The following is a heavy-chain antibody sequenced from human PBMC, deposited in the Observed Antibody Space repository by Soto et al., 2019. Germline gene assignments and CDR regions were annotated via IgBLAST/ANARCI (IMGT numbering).Heavy chain of an antibody. V-gene: IGHV2-5*02. J-gene: IGHJ4*02. CDR1: GFSLSTRGVA. D-gene: IGHD5-12*01. Sequence: QITLKESGPTLVKPTQTLTLTCTFSGFSLSTRGVAVGWFRQPPGKALEWLALIYWDEDKWYSPSLKSRLTITDDPSKNQVVLTMTYMDPVDTATYYCAHRPRVYAYYFDYWGQGTLVTVSS. CDR2: IYWDEDK. CDR3: AHRPRVYAYYFDY.